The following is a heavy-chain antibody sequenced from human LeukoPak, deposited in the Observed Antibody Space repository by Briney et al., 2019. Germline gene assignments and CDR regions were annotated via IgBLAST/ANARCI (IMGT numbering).Heavy chain of an antibody. CDR1: GGSVSSGSDY. CDR3: ARDGDY. V-gene: IGHV4-61*01. CDR2: IYHSGST. Sequence: SETLSLTCTVSGGSVSSGSDYWSWIRQPPGKGLEWIGYIYHSGSTNYNPSLKSRVTISVDTSKNQLSLRLSSVTAADTAVYYCARDGDYWGQGTLVTVSS. J-gene: IGHJ4*02.